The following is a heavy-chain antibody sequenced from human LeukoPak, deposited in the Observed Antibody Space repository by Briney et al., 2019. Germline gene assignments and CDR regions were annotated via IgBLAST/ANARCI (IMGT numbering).Heavy chain of an antibody. CDR1: GFTFSSFS. CDR3: ARETEPLDYGDSTNLAY. D-gene: IGHD4/OR15-4a*01. J-gene: IGHJ4*02. Sequence: GGALRLSCAASGFTFSSFSMNWVRQAPGKGLEWVALIGGRTGNIYYADSVKGRFTISRDNAKNSLYLQMNSLRAEDTAVYYCARETEPLDYGDSTNLAYWGQGTLVTVSS. V-gene: IGHV3-21*01. CDR2: IGGRTGNI.